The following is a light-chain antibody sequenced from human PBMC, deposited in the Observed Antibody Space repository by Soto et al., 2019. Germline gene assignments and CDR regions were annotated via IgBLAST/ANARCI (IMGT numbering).Light chain of an antibody. V-gene: IGKV1-12*01. CDR1: HGVSGW. Sequence: IQMTQSPSSVSASVGDTVTLSCQTSHGVSGWLAWYQQKPGKAPTLLIYTVSNLQSGVPSRFSGSGSVTDFSLTITTLQHEDFATYFCQQGKTFPFTFGPGTKV. CDR3: QQGKTFPFT. CDR2: TVS. J-gene: IGKJ3*01.